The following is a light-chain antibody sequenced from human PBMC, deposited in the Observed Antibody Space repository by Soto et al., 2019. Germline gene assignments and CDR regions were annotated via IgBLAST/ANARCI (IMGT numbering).Light chain of an antibody. V-gene: IGLV1-40*01. CDR2: GNS. Sequence: QSVLTQPPSVSGAPGQRVTISCTGSSSNIGAGYDVHWYQQLPGTAPQLLIYGNSKRPSGVPDRFSGSKSGTSASLAITGLPAEDGAYYYWQSYYSHLGVVFGGGTKLTVL. CDR3: QSYYSHLGVV. J-gene: IGLJ2*01. CDR1: SSNIGAGYD.